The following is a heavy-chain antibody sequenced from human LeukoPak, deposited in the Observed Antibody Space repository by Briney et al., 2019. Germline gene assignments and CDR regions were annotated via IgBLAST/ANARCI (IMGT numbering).Heavy chain of an antibody. J-gene: IGHJ5*02. CDR1: GFTFSSYS. Sequence: PGGSLRLSCAASGFTFSSYSMNWVRQAPGKGLEWVSSISSSSYIYYADSVKGRFTISRDNAKNSLYLQMNSLRAEDTAVYYCARGLEKNYDFWGTWFDPWGQGTLVTVSS. D-gene: IGHD3-3*01. CDR2: ISSSSYI. V-gene: IGHV3-21*01. CDR3: ARGLEKNYDFWGTWFDP.